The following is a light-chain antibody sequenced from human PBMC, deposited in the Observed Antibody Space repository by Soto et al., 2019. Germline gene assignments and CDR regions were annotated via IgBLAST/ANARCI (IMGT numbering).Light chain of an antibody. CDR3: QQYNSYSST. Sequence: DIQMTQSPSTPSASVGDRVTITCRASQSISSWLAWYQQKPGKAPKLLIYKASSLESGVPSRFSGSGSGTEFTLTISSLQPDDFATYYCQQYNSYSSTFGGGTKVEIK. V-gene: IGKV1-5*03. CDR1: QSISSW. CDR2: KAS. J-gene: IGKJ4*01.